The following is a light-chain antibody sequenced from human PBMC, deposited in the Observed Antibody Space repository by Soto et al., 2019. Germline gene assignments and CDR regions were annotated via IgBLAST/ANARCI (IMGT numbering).Light chain of an antibody. CDR1: NSDVGSHNF. CDR2: EAS. Sequence: QSALTQPASVSGSPGQSITISCTGTNSDVGSHNFVSWYQQYPGKDPKLLIYEASKRPSGLSNRFSGSKSVNTASLTISGLQAEDEADYYCCSLTNGATWVFGGGTKLIVL. V-gene: IGLV2-23*01. CDR3: CSLTNGATWV. J-gene: IGLJ3*02.